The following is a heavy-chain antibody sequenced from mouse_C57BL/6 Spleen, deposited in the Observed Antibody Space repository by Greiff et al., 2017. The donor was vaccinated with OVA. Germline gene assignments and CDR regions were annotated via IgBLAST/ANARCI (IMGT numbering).Heavy chain of an antibody. CDR2: IYPGSGST. V-gene: IGHV1-55*01. D-gene: IGHD1-1*01. CDR3: ARGLLITTVVDWYFDV. Sequence: VQLQQSGAELVKPGASVKMSCKASGYTFTSYWITWVKQRPGQGLEWIGDIYPGSGSTNYNEKFKSKATLTVDTSSSTAYMQLSSLTSEDSAVYYCARGLLITTVVDWYFDVWGTGTTVTVSS. J-gene: IGHJ1*03. CDR1: GYTFTSYW.